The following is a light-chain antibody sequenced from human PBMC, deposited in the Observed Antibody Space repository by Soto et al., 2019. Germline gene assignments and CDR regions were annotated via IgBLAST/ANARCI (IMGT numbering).Light chain of an antibody. Sequence: QSVLTQPPSASGTPGQRVTISCSGSTSNIGSKIVTWYQQFPGTAPKLLIYNTNQRLSGVPDRFSASKSGTSASLAISGLQSEDEAVYYCASWDVSLNAVLFGGGTKLTVL. CDR2: NTN. J-gene: IGLJ2*01. CDR1: TSNIGSKI. CDR3: ASWDVSLNAVL. V-gene: IGLV1-44*01.